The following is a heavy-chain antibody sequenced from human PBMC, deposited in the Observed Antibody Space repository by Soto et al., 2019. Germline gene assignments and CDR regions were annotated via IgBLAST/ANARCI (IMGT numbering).Heavy chain of an antibody. D-gene: IGHD6-13*01. Sequence: SETLSLTCAVYVGSFSGYYWSWIRQPPGKGLEWIGEINHSGSTNYNPSLKSRVTISVDTSKNQFSLKLSSVTAADTAVYYCATIAAAGKGYWGQGTLVTVSS. CDR3: ATIAAAGKGY. CDR1: VGSFSGYY. CDR2: INHSGST. V-gene: IGHV4-34*01. J-gene: IGHJ4*02.